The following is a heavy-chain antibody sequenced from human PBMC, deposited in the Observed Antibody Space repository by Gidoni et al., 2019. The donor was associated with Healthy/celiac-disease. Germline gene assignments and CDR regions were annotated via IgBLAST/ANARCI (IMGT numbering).Heavy chain of an antibody. J-gene: IGHJ4*02. CDR3: AKGDKYAVAGIFDY. Sequence: EVQLVESGGGLVQPGRSLRLSCAASGFTFDDYAMHWVRQAPGKGLEWVSGISWNRGSIGYADYVKGRFTISRDNAKNSLYLQMNSLRAEDTALYYCAKGDKYAVAGIFDYWGQGTLVTVSS. V-gene: IGHV3-9*01. CDR2: ISWNRGSI. D-gene: IGHD6-19*01. CDR1: GFTFDDYA.